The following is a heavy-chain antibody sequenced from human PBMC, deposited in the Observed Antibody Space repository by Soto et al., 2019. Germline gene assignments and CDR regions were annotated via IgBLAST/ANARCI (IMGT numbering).Heavy chain of an antibody. J-gene: IGHJ6*04. D-gene: IGHD4-17*01. CDR2: INDISNAI. CDR3: ARGRPTPSSADL. Sequence: EVQLVESGGGLVQPGGSLRLSCTASGFTFTDHSMNWVRHAPGKGLEWLSYINDISNAIIYADSVKGRFAMSRDNAKKSVFLPISSLRVEDTGVYYSARGRPTPSSADLWGKGTVVTVSS. V-gene: IGHV3-48*04. CDR1: GFTFTDHS.